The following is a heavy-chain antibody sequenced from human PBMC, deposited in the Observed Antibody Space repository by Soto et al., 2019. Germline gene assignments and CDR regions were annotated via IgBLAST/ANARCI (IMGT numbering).Heavy chain of an antibody. CDR1: GYTFTGYY. V-gene: IGHV1-2*04. CDR3: ARDRRVMVRGVKVQLDY. J-gene: IGHJ4*02. CDR2: INPKSSGT. Sequence: ASVKVSCKASGYTFTGYYMHWVRQAPGQGLEWMGWINPKSSGTNYAQKIQGWVTMTRDTSISTANMELSRLRSDDTAVYYCARDRRVMVRGVKVQLDYWGQGTLVTVSS. D-gene: IGHD3-10*01.